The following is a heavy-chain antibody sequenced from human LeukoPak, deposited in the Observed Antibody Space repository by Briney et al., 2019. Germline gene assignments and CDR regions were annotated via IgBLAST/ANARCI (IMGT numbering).Heavy chain of an antibody. Sequence: ASVKVSCKASGYTFTDYYVHWVRQAPGQGLEWMGWINPNSGGTNYAQNFQGRVTMTRDTSISTAYMELSRLRSDDTALYYCARSPHILTGENFDYWGQGTLVTVSS. CDR2: INPNSGGT. CDR3: ARSPHILTGENFDY. CDR1: GYTFTDYY. D-gene: IGHD3-9*01. J-gene: IGHJ4*02. V-gene: IGHV1-2*02.